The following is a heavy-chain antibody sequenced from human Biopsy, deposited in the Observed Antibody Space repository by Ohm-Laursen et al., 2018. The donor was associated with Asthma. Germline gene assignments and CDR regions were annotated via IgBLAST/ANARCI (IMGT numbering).Heavy chain of an antibody. CDR2: ISYDGSSI. J-gene: IGHJ4*02. CDR1: GFSFSNFA. D-gene: IGHD6-19*01. V-gene: IGHV3-30-3*01. Sequence: RSLRLSCAASGFSFSNFAIHWVRQAPGKGLEWVAVISYDGSSIYYADSVKGRFTISRDNSKNTLSLQMNSLTAEDTAVYYCAREGVAGTHIEDWGQGTLVTVSS. CDR3: AREGVAGTHIED.